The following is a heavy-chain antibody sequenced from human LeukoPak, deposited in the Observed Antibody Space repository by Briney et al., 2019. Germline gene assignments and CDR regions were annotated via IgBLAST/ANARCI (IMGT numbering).Heavy chain of an antibody. Sequence: GGSLRLSCAASGFTFSYFGIHWVRQAPGKGLEWVTFIRYDGSNKYYVDSVKGRFTISRDNSKNTVYLQMNSLRSEDTAVYYCVRDGRRICSSLNCYPFLNWGQGTLVTVPS. CDR1: GFTFSYFG. V-gene: IGHV3-30*02. D-gene: IGHD2-2*01. CDR3: VRDGRRICSSLNCYPFLN. CDR2: IRYDGSNK. J-gene: IGHJ4*02.